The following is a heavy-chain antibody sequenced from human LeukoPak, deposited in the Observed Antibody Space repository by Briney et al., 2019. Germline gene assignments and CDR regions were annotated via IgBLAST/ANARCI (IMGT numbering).Heavy chain of an antibody. CDR3: ARVGRAAVAAYFDY. CDR1: GGSISSGGYY. D-gene: IGHD6-19*01. V-gene: IGHV4-31*03. J-gene: IGHJ4*02. CDR2: IYYSGST. Sequence: PSETLSLTCTVSGGSISSGGYYWSWIRQHPGKGLEWIGYIYYSGSTYYNPSLKSRVTISVDTSKNQFSLKLSSVTAADTAVYYCARVGRAAVAAYFDYWGQGTLVTVSS.